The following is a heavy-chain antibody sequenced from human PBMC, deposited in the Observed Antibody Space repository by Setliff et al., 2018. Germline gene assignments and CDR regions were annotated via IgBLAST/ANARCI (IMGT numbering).Heavy chain of an antibody. Sequence: SETLSLTCGASGGSFSDYYWSWIRQTPGKGLEWIGEINHSGSTKCNPSLKSRVTLSVDTPKNQISLKLTSVTAADTAVYYCGRGFSRIEGWGNWFDPWGQGILVTVSS. CDR1: GGSFSDYY. CDR2: INHSGST. D-gene: IGHD2-15*01. V-gene: IGHV4-34*01. J-gene: IGHJ5*02. CDR3: GRGFSRIEGWGNWFDP.